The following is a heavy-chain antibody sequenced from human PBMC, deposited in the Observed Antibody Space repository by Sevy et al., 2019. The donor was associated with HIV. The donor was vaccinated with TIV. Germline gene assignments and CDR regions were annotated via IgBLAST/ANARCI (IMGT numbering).Heavy chain of an antibody. CDR2: INAYNGNT. J-gene: IGHJ4*02. CDR1: GYTFTSFG. D-gene: IGHD3-3*01. Sequence: ASVKVSCKASGYTFTSFGISWVRQAPGQGLEWMGWINAYNGNTNYAQKLQGRVTMTTDTSTRTAYMELRSLRSDDTAVYYCARVPPDGFDFWSGYGGDTTLFTSTSDYWGQGTLVTVSS. CDR3: ARVPPDGFDFWSGYGGDTTLFTSTSDY. V-gene: IGHV1-18*01.